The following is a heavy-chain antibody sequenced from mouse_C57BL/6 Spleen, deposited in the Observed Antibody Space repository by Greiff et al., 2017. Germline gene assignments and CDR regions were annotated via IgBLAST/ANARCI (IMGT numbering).Heavy chain of an antibody. V-gene: IGHV5-17*01. CDR3: ARWWGTWSNAMDY. CDR2: ISSGSSTI. D-gene: IGHD1-1*02. Sequence: DVKLVESGGGLVKPGGSLKLSCAASGFTFSDYGMHWVRQAPEKGLEWVAYISSGSSTIYYADTVKGRFTISRDNAKNTLFLQMTSLRSEDTAMYYCARWWGTWSNAMDYWGQGTSVTVSS. J-gene: IGHJ4*01. CDR1: GFTFSDYG.